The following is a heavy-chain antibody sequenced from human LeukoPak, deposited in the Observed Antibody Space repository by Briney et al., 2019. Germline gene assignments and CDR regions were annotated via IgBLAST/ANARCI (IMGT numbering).Heavy chain of an antibody. Sequence: SETLSLTCTVSGGSISSYYWSWIRQPAGKGLEWIGRIYTNGSTNYNPSLKSRVTMSVDTSKNQFSLKLTSVTAADTAVYYCARGGYDSAGIDYWGQGTLVTVSS. V-gene: IGHV4-4*07. D-gene: IGHD5-12*01. CDR1: GGSISSYY. CDR3: ARGGYDSAGIDY. J-gene: IGHJ4*02. CDR2: IYTNGST.